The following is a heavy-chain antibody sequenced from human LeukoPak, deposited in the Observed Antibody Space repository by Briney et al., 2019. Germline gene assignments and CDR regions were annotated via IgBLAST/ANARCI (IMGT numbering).Heavy chain of an antibody. V-gene: IGHV4-4*07. CDR1: GGSISNYS. D-gene: IGHD6-13*01. CDR3: ARMYSSSWSRSGYFDY. CDR2: IYSSGNM. J-gene: IGHJ4*02. Sequence: PSETLSLTCTVSGGSISNYSWSWIRQPAGKGLQWIGRIYSSGNMNYNPSLTSRVTMSVDTSKNLLSLRLTSVTAADTAVYYCARMYSSSWSRSGYFDYWGQGTLVTVSS.